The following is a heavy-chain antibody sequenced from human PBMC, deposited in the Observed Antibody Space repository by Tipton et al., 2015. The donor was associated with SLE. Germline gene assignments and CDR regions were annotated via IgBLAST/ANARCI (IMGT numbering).Heavy chain of an antibody. D-gene: IGHD3-10*01. V-gene: IGHV4-34*01. Sequence: TLSLTCAVYGGSISSSSSYYWAWIRQPPGKGVEWIGEINHRGSTNYNPSLKSRVTISVDTSKNQFSLKLSSVTAADTAVYYCARTTYYSGSGSHTSYGLDVWGQGTTVTVSS. CDR3: ARTTYYSGSGSHTSYGLDV. J-gene: IGHJ6*02. CDR2: INHRGST. CDR1: GGSISSSSSYY.